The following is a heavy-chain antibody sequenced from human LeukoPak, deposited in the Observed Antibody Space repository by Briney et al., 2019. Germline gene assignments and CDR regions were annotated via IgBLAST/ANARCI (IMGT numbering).Heavy chain of an antibody. CDR2: IRSSGDST. CDR3: AKEVRESGWFYFYY. CDR1: GFTFKTYA. J-gene: IGHJ4*02. V-gene: IGHV3-23*01. Sequence: PGRSLRLSCAASGFTFKTYAMSWVRQAPGKGLEWVSSIRSSGDSTYYADSVKGRFTISRDDSRNTLYLQMNSLRAEDTAVYYCAKEVRESGWFYFYYWGQGTLATVSS. D-gene: IGHD6-19*01.